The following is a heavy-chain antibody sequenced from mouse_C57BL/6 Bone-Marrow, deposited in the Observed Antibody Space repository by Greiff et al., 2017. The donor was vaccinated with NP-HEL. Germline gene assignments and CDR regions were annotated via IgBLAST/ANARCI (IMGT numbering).Heavy chain of an antibody. V-gene: IGHV1-61*01. Sequence: QVQLQQPGAELVRPGSSVKLSCKASGYTFTSYWMDWVKQRPGQGLEWIGNIYPSESETHYNQKFKDKATLTVDKSSSTAYMQLSSLTSEDSAVYYCAVYYSNFLGYWGQGTTLTVSS. CDR3: AVYYSNFLGY. J-gene: IGHJ2*01. CDR1: GYTFTSYW. CDR2: IYPSESET. D-gene: IGHD2-5*01.